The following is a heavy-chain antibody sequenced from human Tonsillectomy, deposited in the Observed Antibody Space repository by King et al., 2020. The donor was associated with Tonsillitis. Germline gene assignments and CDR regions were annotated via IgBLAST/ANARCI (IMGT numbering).Heavy chain of an antibody. J-gene: IGHJ4*02. Sequence: VQLQESGPGLVKPSETLSLTCTVSGGSISNYYWNWIRQPPGKGLEWIGYIFHSGSTKYNPSLKSRVYISLDPSKKQFSLNLSSVTAADTAVYYCARETWANSDEGHQYYFDSWGQGTLVTVSS. V-gene: IGHV4-59*01. CDR1: GGSISNYY. CDR3: ARETWANSDEGHQYYFDS. D-gene: IGHD1-26*01. CDR2: IFHSGST.